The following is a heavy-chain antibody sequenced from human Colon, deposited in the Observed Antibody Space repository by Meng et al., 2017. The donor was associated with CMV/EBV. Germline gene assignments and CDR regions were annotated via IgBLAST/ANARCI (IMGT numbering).Heavy chain of an antibody. CDR1: GFNFNVYW. V-gene: IGHV3-74*01. CDR3: VRDFGRSGSTNAFDI. CDR2: IHNDGSSS. D-gene: IGHD3/OR15-3a*01. Sequence: GESLKISCVYSGFNFNVYWMHWVRQAPGKGLVWVSRIHNDGSSSSYVDSVKGRFTISRDNTKKTVYLQMNSLGAEDTAVYYCVRDFGRSGSTNAFDIWGQGTMVTVS. J-gene: IGHJ3*02.